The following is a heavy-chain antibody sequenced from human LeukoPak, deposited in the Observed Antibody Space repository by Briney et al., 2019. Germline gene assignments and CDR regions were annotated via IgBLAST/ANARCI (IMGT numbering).Heavy chain of an antibody. CDR3: TRRKSSSSSVENWFDP. V-gene: IGHV3-73*01. Sequence: GGSLRLSXAASGFTFSGSAMHWVRQASGKGLEWAGRIRSKANSYSTAYAASVKGRFTISRDDSKNTAYLQMNSLKTEDTAVYYCTRRKSSSSSVENWFDPWGLGTLVTVSS. D-gene: IGHD6-6*01. CDR1: GFTFSGSA. J-gene: IGHJ5*02. CDR2: IRSKANSYST.